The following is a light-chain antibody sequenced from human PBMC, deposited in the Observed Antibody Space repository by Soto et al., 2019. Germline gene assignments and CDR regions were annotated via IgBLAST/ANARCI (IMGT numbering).Light chain of an antibody. CDR1: QSISSL. J-gene: IGKJ3*01. Sequence: EIVLTQSPATLSLSPGERATLSCRASQSISSLLAWYQQKPGQAPRLLIYDASNRATGIPARLSGSGSGTDFTLTISSLEPEDFAVYYCHQRSNWPPSFGPGTTVDIQ. CDR2: DAS. CDR3: HQRSNWPPS. V-gene: IGKV3-11*01.